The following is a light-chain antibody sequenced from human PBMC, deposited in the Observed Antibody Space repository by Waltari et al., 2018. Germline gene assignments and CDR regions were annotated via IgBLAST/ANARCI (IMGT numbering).Light chain of an antibody. CDR1: QSISNW. V-gene: IGKV1-5*03. J-gene: IGKJ2*01. CDR3: QQYNTYSS. CDR2: KAS. Sequence: DIQMTQSPSSLSASVGDRVTITCRASQSISNWLDWYQQKPGKAPILLIYKASILKSGVPSRFSGSGSGTQFTLTISSLQPDDFATYYCQQYNTYSSFGQGTKLQIK.